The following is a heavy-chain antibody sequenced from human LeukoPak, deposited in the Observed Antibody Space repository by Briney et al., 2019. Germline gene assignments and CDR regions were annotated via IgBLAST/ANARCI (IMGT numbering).Heavy chain of an antibody. D-gene: IGHD5-24*01. J-gene: IGHJ6*02. CDR1: GYTFTGYY. CDR2: INPNSGGT. CDR3: ARDQMTTPHSYYYYYGMDV. V-gene: IGHV1-2*02. Sequence: ALVKVSCKASGYTFTGYYMHWVRQAPGQGLEWMGWINPNSGGTNYAQKFQGRVTMTRDTSISTAYMELSRLRSDDTAVYYCARDQMTTPHSYYYYYGMDVWGQGTTVTVSS.